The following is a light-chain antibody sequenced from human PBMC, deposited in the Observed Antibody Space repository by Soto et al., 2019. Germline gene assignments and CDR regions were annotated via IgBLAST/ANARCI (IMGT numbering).Light chain of an antibody. CDR3: SSYSGSNVGV. Sequence: QSVLTQPPSASGSPGQSVTISCTGTSSDVGGDNYVSWYQQHPGKAPKLLIYEVSKRPSGVPDRFSGSKSGNTASLTISGLQADDEADYYCSSYSGSNVGVFGTGTKLTVL. V-gene: IGLV2-8*01. J-gene: IGLJ1*01. CDR1: SSDVGGDNY. CDR2: EVS.